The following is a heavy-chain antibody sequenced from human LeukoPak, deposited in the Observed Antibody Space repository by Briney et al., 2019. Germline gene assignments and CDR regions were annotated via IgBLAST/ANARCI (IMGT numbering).Heavy chain of an antibody. CDR2: IYTSGST. CDR3: ARDPAGRGFSDY. D-gene: IGHD1-26*01. V-gene: IGHV4-61*02. Sequence: PSETLSLTCTVSGGSISSSSYYWSWIRQPAGKGLEWIGRIYTSGSTNYNPSLKSRVTMSVDTSKNQFSLKLSSVTAADTAVYYCARDPAGRGFSDYWGQGTLVTVSS. J-gene: IGHJ4*02. CDR1: GGSISSSSYY.